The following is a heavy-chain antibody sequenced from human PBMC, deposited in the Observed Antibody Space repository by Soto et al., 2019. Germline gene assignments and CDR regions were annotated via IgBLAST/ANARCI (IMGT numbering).Heavy chain of an antibody. CDR1: CGSFSGYY. D-gene: IGHD2-21*02. V-gene: IGHV4-34*01. Sequence: PPDTLSLTWGVFCGSFSGYYWLWIRTPQGKGLEWIGIINHRGRTKYNPSLKSRVTISVDTAKHQLSRELSSVTAADTAVYYCARDRKTEYYYYGMDVWGQGTRVTVSS. CDR2: INHRGRT. J-gene: IGHJ6*02. CDR3: ARDRKTEYYYYGMDV.